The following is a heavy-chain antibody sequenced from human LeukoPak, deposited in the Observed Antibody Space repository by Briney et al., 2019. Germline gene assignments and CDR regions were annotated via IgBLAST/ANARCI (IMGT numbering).Heavy chain of an antibody. CDR3: ARTYDYVWGIDY. V-gene: IGHV3-48*02. J-gene: IGHJ4*02. D-gene: IGHD3-16*01. CDR2: ISSSSSTI. Sequence: GSLRLSCAASGFTFSSYSMNWVRQAPGKGLEWVSYISSSSSTIYYADSVKGRFTISRDDAKNSLYLQMNSLRDEDTAVYYCARTYDYVWGIDYWGQGTLVTVSS. CDR1: GFTFSSYS.